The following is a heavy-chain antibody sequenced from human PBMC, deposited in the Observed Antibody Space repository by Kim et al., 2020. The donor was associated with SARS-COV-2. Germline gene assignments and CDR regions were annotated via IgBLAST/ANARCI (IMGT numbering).Heavy chain of an antibody. J-gene: IGHJ4*02. D-gene: IGHD3-3*01. Sequence: SETLSLTCTVSGGYISSSSYYWGWIRQPPGKGLEWIGSIYYSGSTYYNPSLKSRVTISVDTSKNQFSLKLSSVTAADTAVYYCARHTSSTSIFGVVIITGFFDYWGQGTLVTVSS. CDR1: GGYISSSSYY. V-gene: IGHV4-39*01. CDR3: ARHTSSTSIFGVVIITGFFDY. CDR2: IYYSGST.